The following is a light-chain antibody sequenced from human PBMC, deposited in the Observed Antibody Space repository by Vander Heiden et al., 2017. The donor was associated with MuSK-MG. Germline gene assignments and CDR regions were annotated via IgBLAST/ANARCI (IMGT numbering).Light chain of an antibody. CDR3: QHYTTSWWT. CDR1: QSITTW. Sequence: DIQMTQSPSTLSASVGDRVSITCRASQSITTWLAWFQQKPGKAPNLLIYKASTLESGVPSRFSGSGSGTEFTLTISSLQPDDFATYYCQHYTTSWWTFGQGTKVEIK. CDR2: KAS. J-gene: IGKJ1*01. V-gene: IGKV1-5*03.